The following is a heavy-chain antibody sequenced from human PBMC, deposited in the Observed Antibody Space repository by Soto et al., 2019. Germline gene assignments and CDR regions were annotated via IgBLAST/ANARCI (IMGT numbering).Heavy chain of an antibody. D-gene: IGHD3-16*01. CDR2: ISSSSTTI. CDR3: AKAVAGHDYGDAFDL. CDR1: GFTFSSYS. Sequence: RGSLRLSCAATGFTFSSYSMNWVRQAPGKGLEWVSYISSSSTTIYYADSVKGRFIISRDNAKNSLYLQMNSLRDEDTAVYYCAKAVAGHDYGDAFDLWGQGTMVTVSS. J-gene: IGHJ3*01. V-gene: IGHV3-48*02.